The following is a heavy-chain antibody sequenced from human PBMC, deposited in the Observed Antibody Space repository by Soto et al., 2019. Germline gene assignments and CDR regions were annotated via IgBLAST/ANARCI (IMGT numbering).Heavy chain of an antibody. CDR2: MYNRGST. V-gene: IGHV4-39*01. CDR1: GASFSENNYY. J-gene: IGHJ4*02. CDR3: ASLYGDYVSY. D-gene: IGHD4-17*01. Sequence: PSETLSLTCTVSGASFSENNYYWAWIRQPPGKGLEWIGSMYNRGSTYYNPSLKSRVTISVDTSKNQFSLKLSSVTAADTAVYYCASLYGDYVSYWGQGTLVTVSS.